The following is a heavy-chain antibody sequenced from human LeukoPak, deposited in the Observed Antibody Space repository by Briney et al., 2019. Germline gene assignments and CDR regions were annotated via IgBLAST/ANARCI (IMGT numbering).Heavy chain of an antibody. J-gene: IGHJ3*02. V-gene: IGHV4-59*01. CDR1: GGTIRGYY. Sequence: SEALSLTCSVFGGTIRGYYWSWIRQPPGKGLEWIGYVYENGSPNYNPSLRSRVTISADLSKNQLSLRVASVSATDTAVYYCARDSRLGPRAGDFDIWGRGSMVTVSS. CDR2: VYENGSP. CDR3: ARDSRLGPRAGDFDI. D-gene: IGHD1-26*01.